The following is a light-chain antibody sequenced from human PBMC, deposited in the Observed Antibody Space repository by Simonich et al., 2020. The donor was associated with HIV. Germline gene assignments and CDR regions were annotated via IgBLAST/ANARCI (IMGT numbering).Light chain of an antibody. Sequence: VTPGEPASISCRSSQSLLDSDDGNSYVDWYLQKPGQSPQLLIYEVSNHFSGVPDRFSGSGSGTDFTLKISRAEAEDVAIYYCQQYYNTPRTFGQGTKVEIK. J-gene: IGKJ1*01. CDR1: QSLLDSDDGNSY. CDR2: EVS. CDR3: QQYYNTPRT. V-gene: IGKV2-40*01.